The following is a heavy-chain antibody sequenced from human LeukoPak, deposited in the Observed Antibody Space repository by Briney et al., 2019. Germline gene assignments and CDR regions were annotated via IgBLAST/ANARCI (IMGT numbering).Heavy chain of an antibody. J-gene: IGHJ6*02. CDR1: GYTFTSYY. CDR2: INPSGGST. D-gene: IGHD2-8*01. Sequence: ASVKVSCKASGYTFTSYYMHWVRQAPGQGLEWMGIINPSGGSTSYAQKFQGRVTMTRDTSTSTVYMELSSLRSEDTAVYYCARDSKACVTLGYCTNYASYYYYYGMDVWGQGTTVTVSS. CDR3: ARDSKACVTLGYCTNYASYYYYYGMDV. V-gene: IGHV1-46*01.